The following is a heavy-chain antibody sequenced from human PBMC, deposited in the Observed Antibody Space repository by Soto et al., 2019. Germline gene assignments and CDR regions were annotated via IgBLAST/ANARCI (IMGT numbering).Heavy chain of an antibody. V-gene: IGHV4-34*01. J-gene: IGHJ4*02. D-gene: IGHD3-3*01. CDR2: INHSGST. CDR3: ARRGYDFWSGYYGSYYFDY. CDR1: GGSFSGYY. Sequence: QVQLQQWGAGLLKPSETLSLTCAVYGGSFSGYYWSWIRQPPGKGLEWIGEINHSGSTNYNPSLKSRVTISVDTSKNQFSLRLSSVTAAVTAVYYCARRGYDFWSGYYGSYYFDYWGQGTLVTVSS.